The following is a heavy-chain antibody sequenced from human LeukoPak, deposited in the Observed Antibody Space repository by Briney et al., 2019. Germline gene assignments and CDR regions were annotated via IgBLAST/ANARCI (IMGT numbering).Heavy chain of an antibody. CDR3: AHSRGLAVAGYFDY. Sequence: SGPTLVKPTQTLTLTCTFSGFSLSTSGVGVGWVRQPPGKAREWLALIYWDDDKRYSPSLKSRLTITKDTSKSQVVLTMTNMDPVDTATYYCAHSRGLAVAGYFDYWGQGTLVTVSS. V-gene: IGHV2-5*02. CDR2: IYWDDDK. J-gene: IGHJ4*02. CDR1: GFSLSTSGVG. D-gene: IGHD6-19*01.